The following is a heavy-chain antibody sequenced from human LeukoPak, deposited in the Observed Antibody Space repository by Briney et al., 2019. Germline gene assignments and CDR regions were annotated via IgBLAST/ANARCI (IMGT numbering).Heavy chain of an antibody. Sequence: GGSLRLSCAASGFTFDDYAMHWVRQAPGKGPEWVSGISWNSGSIGYADSVKGRFTISRDNAKNSLYLQMNSLRAEDTAVYYCARDVEMATIAVDYWGQGTLVTVSS. CDR3: ARDVEMATIAVDY. CDR2: ISWNSGSI. D-gene: IGHD5-24*01. V-gene: IGHV3-9*01. J-gene: IGHJ4*02. CDR1: GFTFDDYA.